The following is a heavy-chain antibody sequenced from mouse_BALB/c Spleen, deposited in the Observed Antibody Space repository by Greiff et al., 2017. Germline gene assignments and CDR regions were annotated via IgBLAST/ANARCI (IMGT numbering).Heavy chain of an antibody. Sequence: EVKVVESGGGLVKPGGSLKLSCAVSGFTFSSYAMSWVRQTPEKRLEWVATISSGGSYTYYPDSVKGRFTISRDNAKNTQYLQMSSLRSEDTAMYYCARQNRYDVEGYYFDYGGQGTTLTVSS. CDR2: ISSGGSYT. CDR3: ARQNRYDVEGYYFDY. J-gene: IGHJ2*01. D-gene: IGHD2-14*01. CDR1: GFTFSSYA. V-gene: IGHV5-9-3*01.